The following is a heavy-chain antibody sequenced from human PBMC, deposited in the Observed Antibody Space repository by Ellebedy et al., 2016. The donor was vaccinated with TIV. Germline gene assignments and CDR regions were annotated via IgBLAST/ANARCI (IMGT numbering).Heavy chain of an antibody. V-gene: IGHV3-7*01. J-gene: IGHJ4*02. Sequence: GESLKISCAASGFTFSDYWMSWVRQAPGKGLEWVANIQQDGSETYYIDSVKGRFVISRDNAKNSLYLQMNSLSDDDTATYYCARDQWMGSAYYFDYWGQGSLVTVYS. CDR3: ARDQWMGSAYYFDY. CDR1: GFTFSDYW. CDR2: IQQDGSET. D-gene: IGHD1-26*01.